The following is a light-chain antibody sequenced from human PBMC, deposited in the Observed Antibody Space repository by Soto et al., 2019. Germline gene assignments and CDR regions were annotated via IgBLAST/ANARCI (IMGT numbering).Light chain of an antibody. J-gene: IGKJ4*01. CDR2: KAS. Sequence: DIQMTQSPSTLSASVGDRVTITCRASQRISSWLAWYQQKPGKAPNLLIYKASTLESGVPSRFSGSGSGTEFTLNVSSLQTDDFATYYCQQYDSYPLTFGGGTKVEIK. CDR3: QQYDSYPLT. CDR1: QRISSW. V-gene: IGKV1-5*03.